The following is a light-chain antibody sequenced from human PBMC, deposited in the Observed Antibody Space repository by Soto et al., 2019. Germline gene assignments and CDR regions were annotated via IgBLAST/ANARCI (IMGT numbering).Light chain of an antibody. Sequence: DIQMTQSPSSLSASIGDRVTITCRASPGISNYLAWYQQKPGKVPKLLIYATSTLQSGVPSRFSGSGSGTDFTLTIDSLQPEDVATYYCQKCDSAPLTFGGGTKVEIK. CDR1: PGISNY. J-gene: IGKJ4*01. CDR3: QKCDSAPLT. CDR2: ATS. V-gene: IGKV1-27*01.